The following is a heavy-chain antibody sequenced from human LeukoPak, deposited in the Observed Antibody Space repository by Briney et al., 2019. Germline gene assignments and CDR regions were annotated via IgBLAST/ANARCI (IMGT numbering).Heavy chain of an antibody. CDR3: AREVGGWLNA. J-gene: IGHJ4*02. Sequence: PSETLSLTCTVSGGSISSNYWSWIRQPPGKGLEWIGYIHYRGSTNYNPSLKSRVTISVDTSKNQFSLRLSPVTAADTAVYYCAREVGGWLNAWGQGTLVTVSS. CDR2: IHYRGST. V-gene: IGHV4-59*01. CDR1: GGSISSNY. D-gene: IGHD3-22*01.